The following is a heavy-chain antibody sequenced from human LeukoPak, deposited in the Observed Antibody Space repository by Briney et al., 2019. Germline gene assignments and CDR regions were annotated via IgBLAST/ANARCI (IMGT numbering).Heavy chain of an antibody. Sequence: GGSLRLSCAASGLTFSNAWMSWVRQAPGKGLEWVSAISGSGGSTYYADSVKGRFTISRDNSKNTLYLQMNSLRAEDTAVYYCAKAVGNYDSSGYDYWGQGTLVTVSS. CDR2: ISGSGGST. J-gene: IGHJ4*02. CDR3: AKAVGNYDSSGYDY. CDR1: GLTFSNAW. V-gene: IGHV3-23*01. D-gene: IGHD3-22*01.